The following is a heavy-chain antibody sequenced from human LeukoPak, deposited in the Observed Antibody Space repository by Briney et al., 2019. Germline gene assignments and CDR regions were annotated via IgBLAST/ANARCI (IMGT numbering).Heavy chain of an antibody. Sequence: GGSLRLSCAASGFTFSSYDMHWVRHATGKGLEWVSAIGTAGDTYYPGSVKGRFTISRENAKNSLYLQMNSLRAGDTAVYYCARDQDESGAFDIWGQGTMVTVSS. J-gene: IGHJ3*02. CDR3: ARDQDESGAFDI. V-gene: IGHV3-13*01. CDR2: IGTAGDT. CDR1: GFTFSSYD.